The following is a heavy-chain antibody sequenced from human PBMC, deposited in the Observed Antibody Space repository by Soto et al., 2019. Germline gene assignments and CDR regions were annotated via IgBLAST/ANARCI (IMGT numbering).Heavy chain of an antibody. Sequence: VGSLRLSCAASGFTVSSNYMSWVRQAPGKGLEWVSVIYSGGSTYYADSVKGRFTISRDNSKNTLYLQMNSLRAEDTAVYYCARDLYYDILTGYYTDMDVWGKGTTVTVSS. J-gene: IGHJ6*03. CDR3: ARDLYYDILTGYYTDMDV. CDR2: IYSGGST. V-gene: IGHV3-66*01. CDR1: GFTVSSNY. D-gene: IGHD3-9*01.